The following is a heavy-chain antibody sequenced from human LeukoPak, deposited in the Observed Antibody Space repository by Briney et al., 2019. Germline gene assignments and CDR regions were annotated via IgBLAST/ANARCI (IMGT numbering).Heavy chain of an antibody. CDR3: AKSFRSTSLDY. V-gene: IGHV3-23*01. J-gene: IGHJ4*02. CDR1: GFTFSSYG. CDR2: ISGSGGST. D-gene: IGHD2-2*01. Sequence: GGSLRLSCAASGFTFSSYGMSWVRQAPGKGLEWVSAISGSGGSTYYADSVKGRFTISRDNSKNTLYLQMNSLRAGDTAVYYCAKSFRSTSLDYWGQGALVTVSS.